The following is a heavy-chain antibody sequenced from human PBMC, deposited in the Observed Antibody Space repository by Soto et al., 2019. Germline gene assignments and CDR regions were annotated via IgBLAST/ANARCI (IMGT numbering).Heavy chain of an antibody. Sequence: SETLSLTCTVSGGSISSGDYYWSWIRQPPGKGLEWIGYIYYSGSTYYNPSLKSRVTISVDTSKNQFSLRLSSVTAADTAVYYCARSDCRGGSCYSDYWGQGPLVTVSS. CDR1: GGSISSGDYY. D-gene: IGHD2-15*01. V-gene: IGHV4-30-4*01. J-gene: IGHJ4*02. CDR2: IYYSGST. CDR3: ARSDCRGGSCYSDY.